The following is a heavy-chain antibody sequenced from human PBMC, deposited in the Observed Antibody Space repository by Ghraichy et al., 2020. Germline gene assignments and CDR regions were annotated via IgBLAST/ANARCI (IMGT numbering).Heavy chain of an antibody. D-gene: IGHD1-14*01. J-gene: IGHJ3*02. CDR1: GGSISSYY. Sequence: TLSLTCTVSGGSISSYYWSWIRQPPGKGLEWIGYIYYSGSTNYNPSLKSRVTISVDTSKNQFSLKLSSVTAADTAVYYCARLFRVGNHQEGDIWGQGTMVTVSS. V-gene: IGHV4-59*08. CDR2: IYYSGST. CDR3: ARLFRVGNHQEGDI.